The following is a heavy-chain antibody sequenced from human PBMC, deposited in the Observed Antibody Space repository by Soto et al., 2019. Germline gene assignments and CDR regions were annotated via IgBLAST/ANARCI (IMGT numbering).Heavy chain of an antibody. CDR3: VKYYGSGSYDY. CDR1: GFTFGSNA. CDR2: LSGSGSGT. Sequence: EVQLLESGGGLVQPGGSLRLSCAASGFTFGSNAMTWVRQAPGKGLEWVSSLSGSGSGTSYADSVKGRFTISRDNSKNPLYLQMTGLGADDTAVYYCVKYYGSGSYDYWGQGTLVTVSS. D-gene: IGHD3-10*01. V-gene: IGHV3-23*01. J-gene: IGHJ4*02.